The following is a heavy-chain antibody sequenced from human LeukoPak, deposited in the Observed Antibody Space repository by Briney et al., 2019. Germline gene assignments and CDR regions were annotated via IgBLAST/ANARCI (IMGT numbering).Heavy chain of an antibody. CDR2: VSGSGRST. CDR3: ATDGAGFDT. CDR1: GFTLNSYV. V-gene: IGHV3-23*01. Sequence: TGGSLRLSCAASGFTLNSYVMSWVRQAPGKGLEWVSSVSGSGRSTYYADSVKGRFTISRDNAKKSLYLEMNNLRAEDTAVYYCATDGAGFDTWGQGVLVTVSS. J-gene: IGHJ5*02.